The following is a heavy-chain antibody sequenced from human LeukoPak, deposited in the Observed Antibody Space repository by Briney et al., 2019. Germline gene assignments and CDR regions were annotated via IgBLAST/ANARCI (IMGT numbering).Heavy chain of an antibody. CDR2: ISSSSYI. CDR1: GFTFSSYS. CDR3: TRDFWTDY. V-gene: IGHV3-21*01. D-gene: IGHD3/OR15-3a*01. Sequence: PGGSLRLSCAASGFTFSSYSMNWVRQAPGKGLEWVSSISSSSYIYYADSVKGRFTISRDNARNFLYPQLSSLRAEDTAVYYCTRDFWTDYWGQGTLVTVSS. J-gene: IGHJ4*02.